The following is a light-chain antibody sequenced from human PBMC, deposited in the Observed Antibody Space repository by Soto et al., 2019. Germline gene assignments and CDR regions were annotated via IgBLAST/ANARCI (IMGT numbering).Light chain of an antibody. Sequence: DIRMTQSPSTLSASVGDRVTITCRASQGISGWLAWYQQKPGKAPKLLIYDASSLESGVPSRFSGSGSGTEFTLTISSLRPDDFATYYCQQYNSYWTFGQGTKVDSK. CDR1: QGISGW. J-gene: IGKJ1*01. V-gene: IGKV1-5*01. CDR2: DAS. CDR3: QQYNSYWT.